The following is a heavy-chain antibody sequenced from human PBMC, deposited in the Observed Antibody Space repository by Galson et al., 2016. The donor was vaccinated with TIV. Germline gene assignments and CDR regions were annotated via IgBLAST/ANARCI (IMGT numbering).Heavy chain of an antibody. CDR2: FIPLFGTP. CDR1: GGSFSSYV. V-gene: IGHV1-69*01. CDR3: AKDRNTAMDTYYWYYGMDV. J-gene: IGHJ6*02. Sequence: SCKASGGSFSSYVFNWVRQAPGQGLEWMGGFIPLFGTPNYAQEFQGRVTITADESTSTAYMELTSLRYDDTAICYCAKDRNTAMDTYYWYYGMDVWGQGTTVTVSS. D-gene: IGHD5-18*01.